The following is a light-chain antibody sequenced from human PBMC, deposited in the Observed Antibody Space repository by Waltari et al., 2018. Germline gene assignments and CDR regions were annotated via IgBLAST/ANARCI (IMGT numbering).Light chain of an antibody. CDR3: CSYAGSSPV. CDR2: EVS. Sequence: QSALTQPASVSGSPGQSITISCTGTSRDVGIYNLVSWYQQHPGQAPKLMIYEVSKRPSGVSNRFSGSKSGNTASLTISGLQAEDEADYYCCSYAGSSPVFGGGTKLTVL. V-gene: IGLV2-23*02. J-gene: IGLJ2*01. CDR1: SRDVGIYNL.